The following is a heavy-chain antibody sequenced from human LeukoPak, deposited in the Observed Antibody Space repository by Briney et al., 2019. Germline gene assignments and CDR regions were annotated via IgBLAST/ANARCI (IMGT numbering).Heavy chain of an antibody. Sequence: GGSLRLSCAASGFTFSSYEMNWVRQAPGKGLEWVSYISSSGSTIYYADSVKGRFTISRDNAKNSLYLQMNSLRAEDTAVYYCARDYVSYGPFDYWGQGTLVTVSS. D-gene: IGHD5-18*01. V-gene: IGHV3-48*03. CDR1: GFTFSSYE. CDR3: ARDYVSYGPFDY. J-gene: IGHJ4*02. CDR2: ISSSGSTI.